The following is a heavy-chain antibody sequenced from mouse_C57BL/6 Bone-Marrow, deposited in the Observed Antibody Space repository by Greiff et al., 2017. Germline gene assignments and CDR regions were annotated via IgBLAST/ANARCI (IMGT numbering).Heavy chain of an antibody. D-gene: IGHD2-2*01. CDR1: GYTFTSYW. Sequence: QVHVKQPGAELVKPGASVKLSCKASGYTFTSYWMHWVKQRPGRGLEWIGRIDPNSGGTKYNEKFKSKATLTVDKPSSTAYMQLSSLTSEDSAVYDSARMGPMDYGYDGGDYWGQGTTLTVSS. CDR2: IDPNSGGT. CDR3: ARMGPMDYGYDGGDY. J-gene: IGHJ2*01. V-gene: IGHV1-72*01.